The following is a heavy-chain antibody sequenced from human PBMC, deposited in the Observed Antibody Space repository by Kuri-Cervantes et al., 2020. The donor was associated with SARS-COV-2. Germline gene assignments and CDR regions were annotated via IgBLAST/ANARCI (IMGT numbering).Heavy chain of an antibody. Sequence: SVKVSCKVSGYTLTELSMHWVRQAPGKGLEWMGGFDPEDGETIYAQKFQGRVTMTEDTSTDTAYMELSSLRSEDTAVYYCARDHQERCSSTSCYTLNWFDPWGQGTLVTVSS. D-gene: IGHD2-2*02. CDR2: FDPEDGET. CDR1: GYTLTELS. CDR3: ARDHQERCSSTSCYTLNWFDP. V-gene: IGHV1-24*01. J-gene: IGHJ5*02.